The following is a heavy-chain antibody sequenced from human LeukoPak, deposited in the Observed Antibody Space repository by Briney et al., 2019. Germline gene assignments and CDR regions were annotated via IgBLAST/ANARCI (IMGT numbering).Heavy chain of an antibody. CDR2: INHSGRT. Sequence: SETLSLTCAVCGGSFSNYYWNWIRQSPGKGLEWIGEINHSGRTNYSPSLKSRVTISVDTSKNQFSLNLRSVTAADTAVYYCARGTDGFDYWGQGTLVTVSS. CDR1: GGSFSNYY. J-gene: IGHJ4*02. V-gene: IGHV4-34*01. D-gene: IGHD5-24*01. CDR3: ARGTDGFDY.